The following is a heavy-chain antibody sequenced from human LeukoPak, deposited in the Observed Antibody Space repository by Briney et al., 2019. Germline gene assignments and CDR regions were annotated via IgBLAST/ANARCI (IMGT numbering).Heavy chain of an antibody. J-gene: IGHJ4*02. CDR3: AKTLSYDSSGPLDY. CDR1: GFTFSSYW. Sequence: GGSLRLSCAASGFTFSSYWMSWVRQAPGKGLEWVANIKQDGSEKYYVDSVKGRFTISRDDAKNSLYLQMNSLRAEDTALYYCAKTLSYDSSGPLDYWGQGTLVTVSS. D-gene: IGHD3-22*01. V-gene: IGHV3-7*03. CDR2: IKQDGSEK.